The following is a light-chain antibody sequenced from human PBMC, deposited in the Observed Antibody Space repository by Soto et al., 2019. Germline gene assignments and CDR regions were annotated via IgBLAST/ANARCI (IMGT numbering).Light chain of an antibody. CDR1: QSVSSSY. V-gene: IGKV3-20*01. J-gene: IGKJ1*01. CDR2: AAS. CDR3: QQYGNSRGT. Sequence: EIVLTQSPGTLSLSPGERATLSCRASQSVSSSYLAWYQQKPGQAPRLLIYAASSRATGIPDRFSGSGSGTDFTLIISRREPEDFAVYYCQQYGNSRGTFGQGTKVEI.